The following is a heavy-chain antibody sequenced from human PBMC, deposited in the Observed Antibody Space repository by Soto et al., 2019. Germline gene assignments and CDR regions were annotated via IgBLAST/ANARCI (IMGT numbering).Heavy chain of an antibody. CDR3: ARQYCSGGSCYYYYGMDV. J-gene: IGHJ6*02. CDR2: IIPIFGTA. D-gene: IGHD2-15*01. CDR1: GGTFSSYA. Sequence: GASVKVSCKASGGTFSSYAISWVRQAPGQGLEWMGGIIPIFGTANYAQKFQGRVTITADESTSTAYMELSNLRSEDTAAYYCARQYCSGGSCYYYYGMDVWGQGTTVTVSS. V-gene: IGHV1-69*13.